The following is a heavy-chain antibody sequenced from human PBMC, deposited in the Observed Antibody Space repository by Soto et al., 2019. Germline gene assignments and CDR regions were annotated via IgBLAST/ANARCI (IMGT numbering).Heavy chain of an antibody. CDR1: GGSVSSGSYD. V-gene: IGHV4-61*01. D-gene: IGHD4-17*01. CDR3: ANYSTTVTSDY. J-gene: IGHJ4*02. CDR2: IYYSGST. Sequence: QVQLQESGPGLVKPSETLYLTCAVSGGSVSSGSYDWSWIRQPPGKGLEWIGYIYYSGSTNYNPSLKSRVTISVDTSKNQFSLKLSSVTTADTAVYYCANYSTTVTSDYWGQGTLVTVSS.